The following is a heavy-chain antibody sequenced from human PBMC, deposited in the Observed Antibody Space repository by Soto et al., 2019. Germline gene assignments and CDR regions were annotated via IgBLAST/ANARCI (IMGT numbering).Heavy chain of an antibody. D-gene: IGHD5-18*01. Sequence: XGSLRLSCAASGLTVSSSYMSWVRQAPGKGLQWVSVIYSAGSTYYANSVKGRFTISRDISTNMVYLQMSSLTDEDTAVYYCARASEPEYSSAIFFDIWGQGALVTVSS. CDR1: GLTVSSSY. J-gene: IGHJ4*02. V-gene: IGHV3-53*01. CDR2: IYSAGST. CDR3: ARASEPEYSSAIFFDI.